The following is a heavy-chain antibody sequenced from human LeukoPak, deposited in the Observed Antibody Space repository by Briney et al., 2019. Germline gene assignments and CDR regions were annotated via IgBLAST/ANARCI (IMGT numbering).Heavy chain of an antibody. J-gene: IGHJ5*02. CDR2: IYYSGST. CDR3: ARGYYGSGTYRCFDP. Sequence: PSQTLSLTCTVSGGSISSGGYYWSWIRQPPGKGLEWVGNIYYSGSTNYNPSLKSRVTISVDTSKNQFSLNLSSVTAADTAVYYCARGYYGSGTYRCFDPWGQGTLVTVSS. CDR1: GGSISSGGYY. D-gene: IGHD3-10*01. V-gene: IGHV4-61*08.